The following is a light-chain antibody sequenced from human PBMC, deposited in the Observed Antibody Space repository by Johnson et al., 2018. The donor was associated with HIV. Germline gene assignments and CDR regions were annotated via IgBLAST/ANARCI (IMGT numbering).Light chain of an antibody. CDR3: GTWDTSLSAGV. Sequence: QPVLTQPPSVSAAPGQKVTISCSGSSSNIGNHYVSWYQHLPGTAPKLLIYENDKRPSGIHGRFSGSKSGPSATLGITGLQTGDEADYYCGTWDTSLSAGVFGPGTKVSVL. CDR2: END. CDR1: SSNIGNHY. J-gene: IGLJ1*01. V-gene: IGLV1-51*02.